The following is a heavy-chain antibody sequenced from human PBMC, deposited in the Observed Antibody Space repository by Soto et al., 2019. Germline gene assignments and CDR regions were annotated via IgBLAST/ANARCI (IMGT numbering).Heavy chain of an antibody. V-gene: IGHV1-18*01. CDR1: GYTFTSYG. D-gene: IGHD6-13*01. CDR2: ISGHNGNK. J-gene: IGHJ4*02. CDR3: ARDLGQQLFDY. Sequence: QVQLVQSGAEVEKPGASVKVSCKASGYTFTSYGISWVRQAPGQGLEWMGWISGHNGNKKYAQKLQGRVSMTTDTSTSTAYMELRSLRSDDTAVYYCARDLGQQLFDYWGQGTLVTVSS.